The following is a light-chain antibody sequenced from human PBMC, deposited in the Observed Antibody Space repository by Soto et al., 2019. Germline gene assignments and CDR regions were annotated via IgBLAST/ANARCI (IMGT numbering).Light chain of an antibody. Sequence: QSALTQPASVSGSPGQSITVSCTGTSSDVGGYKYVSWYQQHPGKAPKLMIYEVSNRPSGVSNRFSGSKSGNTASLTISGLQAEDEADYYCSSYTSDFRRVFGTGTKVTVL. J-gene: IGLJ1*01. CDR1: SSDVGGYKY. CDR2: EVS. V-gene: IGLV2-14*01. CDR3: SSYTSDFRRV.